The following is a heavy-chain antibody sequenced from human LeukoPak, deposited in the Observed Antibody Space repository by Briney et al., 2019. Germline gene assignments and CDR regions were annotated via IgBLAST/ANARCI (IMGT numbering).Heavy chain of an antibody. CDR1: GFTFTGYY. Sequence: ASVKVSCKTSGFTFTGYYIHWVRQAPGQGLEWMGWINLNSGGTTYAQKFQGRVTMTRDTSISTAYMELSSLRSEDTAVYYCARGNNYDILTGYQIRVFDYWGQGTLVTVSS. J-gene: IGHJ4*02. CDR2: INLNSGGT. CDR3: ARGNNYDILTGYQIRVFDY. D-gene: IGHD3-9*01. V-gene: IGHV1-2*02.